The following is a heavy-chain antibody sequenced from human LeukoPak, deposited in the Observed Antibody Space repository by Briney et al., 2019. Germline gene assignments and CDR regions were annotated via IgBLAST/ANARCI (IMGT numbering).Heavy chain of an antibody. CDR3: ARDRVLLWFGESYYFDY. V-gene: IGHV1-2*02. CDR2: INPNSGGT. Sequence: ASVKVSCKASGYTFTGYYMHWVRQAPGQGLEWMGWINPNSGGTNYAQKFQGRVTMTRDTSTSTVYMELSSLRSEDTAVYYCARDRVLLWFGESYYFDYWGQGTLVTVSS. CDR1: GYTFTGYY. J-gene: IGHJ4*02. D-gene: IGHD3-10*01.